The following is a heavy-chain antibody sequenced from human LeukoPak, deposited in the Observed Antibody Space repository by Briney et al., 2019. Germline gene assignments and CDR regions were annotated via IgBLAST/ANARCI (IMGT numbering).Heavy chain of an antibody. CDR2: IYYSGST. CDR3: ARGVLAAWAVAGRAIDY. J-gene: IGHJ4*02. V-gene: IGHV4-59*05. Sequence: PSETLSLTCTVSGGSISSYYWSWIRQPPGKGLEWIGSIYYSGSTYYNPSLKSRVTISVDTSKNQFSLKLSSVTAADTAVYYCARGVLAAWAVAGRAIDYWGQGTLVTVSS. D-gene: IGHD6-19*01. CDR1: GGSISSYY.